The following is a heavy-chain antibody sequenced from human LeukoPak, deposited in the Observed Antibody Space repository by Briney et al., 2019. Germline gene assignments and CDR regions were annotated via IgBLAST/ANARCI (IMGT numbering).Heavy chain of an antibody. CDR3: ARQIQWRWFDP. Sequence: PSETLSLTCAVYGGSFSGYYWGWLRQPPGKGLEWIGSIYYSGSTYYNPSLKSRVTISVDTSKNQFSLKLSSVTAADTAVYYCARQIQWRWFDPWGQGTLVTVAS. V-gene: IGHV4-39*01. CDR2: IYYSGST. D-gene: IGHD2-8*01. CDR1: GGSFSGYY. J-gene: IGHJ5*02.